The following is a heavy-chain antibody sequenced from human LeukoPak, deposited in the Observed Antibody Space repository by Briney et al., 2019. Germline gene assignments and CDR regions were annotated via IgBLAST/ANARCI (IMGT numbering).Heavy chain of an antibody. D-gene: IGHD3-3*01. Sequence: ASVKVSCKASGYTFTGYYIHWVRQAPGQGLEWMGWINPNSGGTNYAKKFPGRVTMTRDTSISTAYMALSRLRSDDTAVYYCARDPRGDFWSGEYNWFDPWGQGTLVTVSS. J-gene: IGHJ5*02. CDR3: ARDPRGDFWSGEYNWFDP. CDR2: INPNSGGT. CDR1: GYTFTGYY. V-gene: IGHV1-2*02.